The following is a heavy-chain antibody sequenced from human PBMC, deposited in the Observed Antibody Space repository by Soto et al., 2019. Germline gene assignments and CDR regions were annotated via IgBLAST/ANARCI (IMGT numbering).Heavy chain of an antibody. V-gene: IGHV3-74*01. D-gene: IGHD3-10*01. J-gene: IGHJ2*01. Sequence: EVQLVESGGGLVQPGGSLRLSCEASGYIFSSYWMHWVRQAPGKGLVWVARTNNDGSSTTYADSVKGRFTISRDNAKNTLDLQVNSLRAEDTAVCYCARGGRGSRYVERWGRGTLVTVSS. CDR1: GYIFSSYW. CDR3: ARGGRGSRYVER. CDR2: TNNDGSST.